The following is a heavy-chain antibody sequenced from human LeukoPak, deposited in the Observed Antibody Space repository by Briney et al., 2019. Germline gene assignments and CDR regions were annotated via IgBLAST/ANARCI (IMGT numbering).Heavy chain of an antibody. V-gene: IGHV1-46*01. Sequence: GASVKVSCKASGYTFTSYYMHWVRQAPGQGLEWMGIINPSGGSTSYAQKFQGRVTRTRDTSTSTVYVELSSLRSEDTAVYYCARVWQQQLSNRPYYYYGMDVWGQGTTVTVSS. D-gene: IGHD6-13*01. CDR2: INPSGGST. CDR3: ARVWQQQLSNRPYYYYGMDV. J-gene: IGHJ6*02. CDR1: GYTFTSYY.